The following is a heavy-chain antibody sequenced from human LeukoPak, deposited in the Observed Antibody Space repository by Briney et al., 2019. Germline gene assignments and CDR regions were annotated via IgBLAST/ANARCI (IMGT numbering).Heavy chain of an antibody. J-gene: IGHJ6*02. D-gene: IGHD2-15*01. CDR3: ARVGCTGGSCRPYHYYGMDV. Sequence: TGGSLRLSCAASGFTFSTYGMNWVRQAPGKGLEWVAVIWYDGSNKYCADSVKGRFTISRDNSKNTLYLQMNSLRVEDTAVYYCARVGCTGGSCRPYHYYGMDVWGQGTTVTVSS. CDR2: IWYDGSNK. V-gene: IGHV3-33*01. CDR1: GFTFSTYG.